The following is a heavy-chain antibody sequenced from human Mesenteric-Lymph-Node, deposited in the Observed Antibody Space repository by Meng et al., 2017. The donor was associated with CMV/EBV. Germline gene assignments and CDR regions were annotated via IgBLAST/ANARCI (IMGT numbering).Heavy chain of an antibody. CDR1: GFTFGTSS. V-gene: IGHV3-21*01. J-gene: IGHJ4*02. CDR2: ISSSSTYI. D-gene: IGHD1-26*01. Sequence: AAPGFTFGTSSMNWVRQAPGKGLEWVSSISSSSTYIYYADSLKGRFTTSRDNAKNSLYLQLNSLRAEDTAVYYCARTIYGGNQRVDYWGQGTLVTVSS. CDR3: ARTIYGGNQRVDY.